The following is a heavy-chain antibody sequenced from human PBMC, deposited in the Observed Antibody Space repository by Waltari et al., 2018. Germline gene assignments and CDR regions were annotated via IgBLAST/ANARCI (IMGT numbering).Heavy chain of an antibody. J-gene: IGHJ4*02. CDR2: FSYSGNT. CDR1: GVSISSSY. V-gene: IGHV4-59*08. D-gene: IGHD1-26*01. Sequence: QVQLQESGPGLVQPSETLSLTCTVPGVSISSSYWRWIRQPPGKGLGVIGLFSYSGNTDYNPSLKSRVTISVDTSKNQFSLKLTSVTAADTAVYYCARLYYSGSYYGGYHFDYWGQGTLVTVSS. CDR3: ARLYYSGSYYGGYHFDY.